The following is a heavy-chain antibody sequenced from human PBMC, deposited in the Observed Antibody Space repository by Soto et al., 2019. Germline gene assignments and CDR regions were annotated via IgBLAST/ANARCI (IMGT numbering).Heavy chain of an antibody. CDR3: AKQIVTMVRGVGRDYYYYYGMDV. J-gene: IGHJ6*02. V-gene: IGHV3-23*01. CDR1: GFTFSSYA. CDR2: ISGSGGST. D-gene: IGHD3-10*01. Sequence: TGGSLRLSCAASGFTFSSYAMSWVRQAPGKGLEWVSAISGSGGSTYYADSVKGRFTISRDNSKNTLYLQMNSLRAEDTAVYYCAKQIVTMVRGVGRDYYYYYGMDVWGQGTTVTVSS.